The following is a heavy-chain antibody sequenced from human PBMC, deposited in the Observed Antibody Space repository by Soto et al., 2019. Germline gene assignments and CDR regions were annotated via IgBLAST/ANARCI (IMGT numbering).Heavy chain of an antibody. V-gene: IGHV1-69*13. CDR3: ARDLRYYYDSSGSNWFDP. D-gene: IGHD3-22*01. CDR2: IIPIFGTA. Sequence: ASVKVSCKASGGTFSSYAISWVRQAPGQGLEWMGGIIPIFGTANYAQKFQGRVTITADESTSTAYMELSSLRSEDTAVYYCARDLRYYYDSSGSNWFDPWGQGTLVTSPQ. J-gene: IGHJ5*02. CDR1: GGTFSSYA.